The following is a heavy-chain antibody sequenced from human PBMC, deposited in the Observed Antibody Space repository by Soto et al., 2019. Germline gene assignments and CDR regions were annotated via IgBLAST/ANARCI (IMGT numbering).Heavy chain of an antibody. V-gene: IGHV4-39*01. D-gene: IGHD6-13*01. CDR3: ARRGGGSSWYYYYYGMDV. CDR2: IYYSGST. Sequence: SEPLSLTCTVSGGSISSSSYYWGWIRQPPGKGLEWIGSIYYSGSTYYNPSLKSRVTISVDTSKNQFSLKLSSVTAADTAVYYCARRGGGSSWYYYYYGMDVWGQGTTVTVSS. J-gene: IGHJ6*02. CDR1: GGSISSSSYY.